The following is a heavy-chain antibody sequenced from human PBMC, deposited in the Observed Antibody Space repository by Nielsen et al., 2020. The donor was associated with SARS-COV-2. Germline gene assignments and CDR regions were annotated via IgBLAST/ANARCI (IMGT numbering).Heavy chain of an antibody. V-gene: IGHV5-51*01. J-gene: IGHJ4*02. D-gene: IGHD6-13*01. CDR2: IYPGDSDT. Sequence: GESLKISCKGSGYSFTSYWIGWVRQMPGKGLEWMGIIYPGDSDTRYSPSFQGQVTISADKSISTAYLQWSSLKASDTAMYYCARANRAAAGTGPFDYWGQGTLATVSS. CDR3: ARANRAAAGTGPFDY. CDR1: GYSFTSYW.